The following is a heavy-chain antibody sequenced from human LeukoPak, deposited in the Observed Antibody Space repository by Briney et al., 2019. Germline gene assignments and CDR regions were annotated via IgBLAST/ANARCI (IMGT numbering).Heavy chain of an antibody. CDR2: ISSSSSYI. Sequence: GGSLRLSCAASGFTFSSYSMNWVRQAPGKGLEWVSSISSSSSYIYYADSVKGRFTISRDNAKNSLYLQMYSLRAEDTAVYYCARDSSGWYHTFDYWGQGTLVTVSS. CDR3: ARDSSGWYHTFDY. D-gene: IGHD6-19*01. J-gene: IGHJ4*02. V-gene: IGHV3-21*01. CDR1: GFTFSSYS.